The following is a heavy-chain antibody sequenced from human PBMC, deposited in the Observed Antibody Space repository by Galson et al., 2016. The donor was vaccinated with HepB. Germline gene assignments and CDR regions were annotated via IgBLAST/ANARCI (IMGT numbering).Heavy chain of an antibody. CDR3: ARIGRGQWLGPPFDF. CDR1: GFTFDDYG. D-gene: IGHD6-19*01. V-gene: IGHV3-20*01. J-gene: IGHJ4*02. CDR2: INGNGGST. Sequence: SLRLSCAVSGFTFDDYGMSWVRRVPGKGLQWVSGINGNGGSTGYIDSVKGRFTISRDNAKNSLYLQMNSLSAEDTAFYHCARIGRGQWLGPPFDFWGQGTLVTVSS.